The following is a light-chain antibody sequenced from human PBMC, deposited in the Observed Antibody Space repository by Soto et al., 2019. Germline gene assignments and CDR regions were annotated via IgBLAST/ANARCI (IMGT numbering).Light chain of an antibody. CDR2: DAS. CDR1: QSVSNW. CDR3: QHYNSYSEA. J-gene: IGKJ1*01. Sequence: DIQMTQSPSTLSASVGDRVTITCRASQSVSNWLAWYQQKPGKAPNLLIYDASSLESGVPSRFSGSGSGTEFHLTISSLQPDDFATYSCQHYNSYSEAFGQGTKVDIK. V-gene: IGKV1-5*01.